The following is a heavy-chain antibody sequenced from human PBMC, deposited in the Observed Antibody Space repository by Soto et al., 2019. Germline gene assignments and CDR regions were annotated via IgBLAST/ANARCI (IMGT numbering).Heavy chain of an antibody. J-gene: IGHJ6*02. CDR1: GFTFSSYS. Sequence: EVQLVESGGGLVKPGGSLRLSCAASGFTFSSYSMNWVRQAPGKGLEWVSSISSSSSYIYYADSVKGRFTISRDNAKNSLYLQMNSLRAEDTAVYYCARDPTNWIDYYYYGMDVWGQGTTVTVSS. D-gene: IGHD1-1*01. V-gene: IGHV3-21*01. CDR3: ARDPTNWIDYYYYGMDV. CDR2: ISSSSSYI.